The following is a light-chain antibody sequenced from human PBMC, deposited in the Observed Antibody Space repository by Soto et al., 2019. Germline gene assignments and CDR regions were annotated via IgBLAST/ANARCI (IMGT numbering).Light chain of an antibody. CDR2: GAS. J-gene: IGKJ2*01. V-gene: IGKV1-8*01. CDR1: KGISSY. Sequence: AIRMTQSPSSFSASTGDRVTITCRASKGISSYLAWYQQKPGKAPKLLIYGASTLQSGVPSRFSGSGSGTDFTLTISCLQSEDFATYYCQQYYSYPYTFGQGTKLEIK. CDR3: QQYYSYPYT.